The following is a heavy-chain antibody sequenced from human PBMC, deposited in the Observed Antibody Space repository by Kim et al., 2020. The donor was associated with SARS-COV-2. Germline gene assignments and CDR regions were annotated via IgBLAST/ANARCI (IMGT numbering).Heavy chain of an antibody. J-gene: IGHJ6*02. V-gene: IGHV3-33*06. CDR3: AKEGYNWNSEGGYYGMDV. Sequence: GGSLRLSCAASGFTFSSYGMHWVRQAPGKGLEWVAVIWYDGSNKYYADSVKGQFTISRDNSKNTLYLQMNSLRAEDTAVYYCAKEGYNWNSEGGYYGMDVWGQGTTVTVSS. CDR2: IWYDGSNK. D-gene: IGHD1-20*01. CDR1: GFTFSSYG.